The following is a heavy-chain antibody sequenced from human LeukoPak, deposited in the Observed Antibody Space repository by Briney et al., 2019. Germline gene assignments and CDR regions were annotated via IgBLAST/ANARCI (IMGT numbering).Heavy chain of an antibody. CDR1: GGSIGTYY. J-gene: IGHJ4*02. V-gene: IGHV4-59*01. CDR2: IYYFEKT. Sequence: SETLSLTCTVSGGSIGTYYWSWIRQPPGKGLEWIGHIYYFEKTDYNPSLESRVTISVDAAKDHFSLKLRSVTPLDTAVYYCAKLGGPRAYWGQGILVTVSS. CDR3: AKLGGPRAY. D-gene: IGHD7-27*01.